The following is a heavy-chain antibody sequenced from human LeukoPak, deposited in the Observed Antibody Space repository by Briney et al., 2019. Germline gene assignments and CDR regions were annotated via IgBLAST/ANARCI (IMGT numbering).Heavy chain of an antibody. V-gene: IGHV3-48*03. D-gene: IGHD3-22*01. J-gene: IGHJ4*02. CDR3: ARTTYYYANSGSSPVDY. Sequence: GGSLRLSCAASGFTFTRYAMSWVRQAPGKGPEWVSYISNSGSTIYYADSVKGRFTISRDNAKNSLYLQMTSLRAEDTAVYFCARTTYYYANSGSSPVDYWGQGTLVTVSS. CDR1: GFTFTRYA. CDR2: ISNSGSTI.